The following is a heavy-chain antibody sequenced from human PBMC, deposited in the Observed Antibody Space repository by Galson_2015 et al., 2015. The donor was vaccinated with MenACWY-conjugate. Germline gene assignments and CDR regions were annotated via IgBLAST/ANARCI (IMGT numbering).Heavy chain of an antibody. Sequence: SLRLSCAASGFTFSGHAMRWVRQGPGKGLEWVSGISSGGDRTVYAESVKGRFSISRDNYRDTLYLQMSSLRPEDTALFYCARGASAGAFGACVSYRRGRLALVT. CDR3: ARGASAGAFGACVSYR. J-gene: IGHJ2*01. V-gene: IGHV3-23*01. D-gene: IGHD1-1*01. CDR2: ISSGGDRT. CDR1: GFTFSGHA.